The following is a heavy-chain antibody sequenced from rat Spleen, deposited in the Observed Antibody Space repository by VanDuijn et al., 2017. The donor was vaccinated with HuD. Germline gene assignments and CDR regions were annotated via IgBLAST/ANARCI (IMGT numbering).Heavy chain of an antibody. V-gene: IGHV2-30*01. CDR3: ARDGFGVRGDLFLDY. D-gene: IGHD4-3*01. J-gene: IGHJ2*01. CDR2: IWTGGAI. CDR1: GFSLTSHN. Sequence: QVQLKESGPGLVQPSQTLSLTCTVSGFSLTSHNVHWVRQPTGKGLEWMGVIWTGGAIDYRSVLKSRLTISRDTSKSQVFLKMDSLQTEDMATYYCARDGFGVRGDLFLDYWGQGVMVTVSS.